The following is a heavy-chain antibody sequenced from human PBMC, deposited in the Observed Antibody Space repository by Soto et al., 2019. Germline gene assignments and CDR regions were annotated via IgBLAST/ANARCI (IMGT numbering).Heavy chain of an antibody. D-gene: IGHD2-2*02. CDR3: ARAFYCINTSCYKIRSGYELFDY. V-gene: IGHV4-30-4*01. J-gene: IGHJ4*02. CDR1: GGSISSGDYY. Sequence: SETLSLTCTVSGGSISSGDYYWSWIRQPPGKGLEWIGYIYYSGSTYYNPSLKSRVTISVDTSKNQFSLKLSSVTAADTAVYYCARAFYCINTSCYKIRSGYELFDYWGQGTLVTVSS. CDR2: IYYSGST.